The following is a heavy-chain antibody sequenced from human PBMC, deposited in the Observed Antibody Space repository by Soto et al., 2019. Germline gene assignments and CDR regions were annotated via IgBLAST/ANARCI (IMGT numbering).Heavy chain of an antibody. CDR1: GFTFSSYA. Sequence: GGSLRLSCAASGFTFSSYAMSWVRQAPGKGLEWVSAISGSGGSTYYADSVKGRFTISRDNSKNTLYLQMNSLRAEDTAVYDCAKDAPIVGATRGEFDYWGQGTLVTVSS. CDR3: AKDAPIVGATRGEFDY. D-gene: IGHD1-26*01. CDR2: ISGSGGST. J-gene: IGHJ4*02. V-gene: IGHV3-23*01.